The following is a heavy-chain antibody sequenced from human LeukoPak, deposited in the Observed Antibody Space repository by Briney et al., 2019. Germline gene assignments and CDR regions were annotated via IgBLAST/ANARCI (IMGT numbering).Heavy chain of an antibody. CDR1: GYTYTNYG. CDR2: ISPYNGNT. CDR3: AGLGYGANFIHY. V-gene: IGHV1-18*01. J-gene: IGHJ4*02. Sequence: ASAKVSCKASGYTYTNYGISWVRQAAGQGLEWMGWISPYNGNTHYAQKFQGRVTMTTDTSTSKVYMEPRSLRSDDTAVYYCAGLGYGANFIHYWGQGTLVSVSS. D-gene: IGHD4-23*01.